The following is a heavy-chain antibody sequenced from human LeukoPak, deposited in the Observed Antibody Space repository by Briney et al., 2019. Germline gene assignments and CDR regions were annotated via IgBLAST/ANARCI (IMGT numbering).Heavy chain of an antibody. V-gene: IGHV3-9*01. J-gene: IGHJ4*02. D-gene: IGHD1-26*01. CDR3: AKDMGAYSGSAGS. Sequence: GGSLRLSCAASGFTFDDYAMHWVRQAPGKGLEWVSGISWNSGSIGYADSVKGRFTISRDNAKNSLYLQMNSLRAEDTALYYCAKDMGAYSGSAGSWGQGTLVTVSS. CDR1: GFTFDDYA. CDR2: ISWNSGSI.